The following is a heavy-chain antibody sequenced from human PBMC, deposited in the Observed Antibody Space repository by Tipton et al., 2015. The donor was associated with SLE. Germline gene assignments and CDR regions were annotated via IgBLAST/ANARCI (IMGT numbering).Heavy chain of an antibody. D-gene: IGHD3-3*02. J-gene: IGHJ5*02. CDR3: ARGPPFMEWERNWFDP. V-gene: IGHV4-59*02. Sequence: TLSLTCTVSGGSVNNYHWSWFRQPPGKGLEWIAYIYNSGGTNYNPSLQSRVTISVDRSKNQSSLKLTSVTAADTAVYYCARGPPFMEWERNWFDPWGQGTQVTVSS. CDR2: IYNSGGT. CDR1: GGSVNNYH.